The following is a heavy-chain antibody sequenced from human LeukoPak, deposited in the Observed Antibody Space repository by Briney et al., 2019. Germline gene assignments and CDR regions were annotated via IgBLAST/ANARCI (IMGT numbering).Heavy chain of an antibody. CDR2: IYYSGST. D-gene: IGHD3-10*01. J-gene: IGHJ4*02. CDR3: AGHVITDYGSGSCPQDY. V-gene: IGHV4-39*01. CDR1: GGSISSSSYY. Sequence: SETLSLTCTVSGGSISSSSYYWGWIRQPPGKGLEWIGSIYYSGSTYYNPSLKSRVTISVDTSKNQFSLKLSSVTAADTAVYYCAGHVITDYGSGSCPQDYWGQGTLVTVSS.